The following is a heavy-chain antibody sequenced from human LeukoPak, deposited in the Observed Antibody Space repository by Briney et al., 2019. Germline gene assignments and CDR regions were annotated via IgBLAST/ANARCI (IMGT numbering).Heavy chain of an antibody. CDR1: GYIFTSYS. V-gene: IGHV1-8*01. D-gene: IGHD3-9*01. J-gene: IGHJ4*02. CDR3: ARAAVVKYYDILRSFDY. CDR2: MNPNSGNT. Sequence: ASVKVSCKASGYIFTSYSINWVRQATGQGLEWMGWMNPNSGNTGYAQKFQGRVTMTRNTSISTAYMELSSLRSEDTAVYYCARAAVVKYYDILRSFDYWGQGTLVTVSS.